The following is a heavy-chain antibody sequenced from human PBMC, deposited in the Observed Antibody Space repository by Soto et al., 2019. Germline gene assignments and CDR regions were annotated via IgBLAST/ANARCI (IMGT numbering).Heavy chain of an antibody. V-gene: IGHV6-1*01. D-gene: IGHD2-2*01. CDR2: TYYRSKWYN. CDR1: GDSVSSNSAA. J-gene: IGHJ6*02. Sequence: SQTLSLTCAISGDSVSSNSAAWNWIRQSPSRGLEWLGRTYYRSKWYNDYAVSVKSRITINPDTSKNQFSLQLNSVTPEDTAVYYCASSEGYCSSTSCYGPSGYYYGMDVWGQGTTVTVSS. CDR3: ASSEGYCSSTSCYGPSGYYYGMDV.